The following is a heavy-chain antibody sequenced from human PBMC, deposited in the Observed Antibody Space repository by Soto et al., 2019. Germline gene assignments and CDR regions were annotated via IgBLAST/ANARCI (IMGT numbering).Heavy chain of an antibody. CDR2: ILYEGSNK. CDR1: GFTFSGYA. Sequence: PGGSLRLSCGASGFTFSGYAMHWVRRAPGKGLEGGGFILYEGSNKYYADSVKGRFTFYRENSKNTLYLQMNSLRPEDTDVYYCARDPIVVVVAAAYGMDVWGQGTTVTVSS. D-gene: IGHD2-15*01. CDR3: ARDPIVVVVAAAYGMDV. V-gene: IGHV3-30-3*01. J-gene: IGHJ6*02.